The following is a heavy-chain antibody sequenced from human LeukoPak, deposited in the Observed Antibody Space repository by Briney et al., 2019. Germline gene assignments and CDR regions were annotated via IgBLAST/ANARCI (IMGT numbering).Heavy chain of an antibody. CDR2: IKGDGSHT. Sequence: GGSLRLSCAASGFTFRDYWMHWIRQAPGKGLVWVSRIKGDGSHTIYADSVKGRFTISRDNAKNSLYLQMNSLRAEDTALYYCAKGGYSLGSWFDPWGQGTLVTVSS. V-gene: IGHV3-74*01. D-gene: IGHD5-18*01. CDR3: AKGGYSLGSWFDP. J-gene: IGHJ5*02. CDR1: GFTFRDYW.